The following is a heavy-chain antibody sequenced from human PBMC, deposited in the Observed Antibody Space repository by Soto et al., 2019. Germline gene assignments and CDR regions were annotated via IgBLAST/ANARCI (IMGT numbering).Heavy chain of an antibody. D-gene: IGHD3-22*01. V-gene: IGHV3-21*01. J-gene: IGHJ5*02. CDR1: GFTFSSYS. Sequence: PGGSLRLSCAASGFTFSSYSMNWVRQAPGKGLEWVSSISSSSSYIYYADSVKGRFTISRDNAKNSLYLQMNSLRAEDTAVYYCASFRGSAMSSGYYHWGQGTLVTVSS. CDR2: ISSSSSYI. CDR3: ASFRGSAMSSGYYH.